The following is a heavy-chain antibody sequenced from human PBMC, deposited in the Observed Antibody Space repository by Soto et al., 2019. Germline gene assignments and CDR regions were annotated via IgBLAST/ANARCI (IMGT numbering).Heavy chain of an antibody. Sequence: SVKVSCKASGGTFSSYAISWVRQAPGQGLEWMGGIIPIFGTANYAQKFQGRVTITADESTSTAYMELSSLRSEDTAVYYCARYDFWSGYHGWFDPWGQGTLVTVSS. J-gene: IGHJ5*02. CDR2: IIPIFGTA. V-gene: IGHV1-69*13. CDR3: ARYDFWSGYHGWFDP. CDR1: GGTFSSYA. D-gene: IGHD3-3*01.